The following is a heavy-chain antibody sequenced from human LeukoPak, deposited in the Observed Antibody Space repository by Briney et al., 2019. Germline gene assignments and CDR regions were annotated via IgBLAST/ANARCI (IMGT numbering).Heavy chain of an antibody. V-gene: IGHV4-4*07. CDR3: ATSATGDSTGYYYFHFHH. Sequence: SETLSLTCSVSGGSISSYYWSWIRQPAGKGLEWSGRIYTSGRTDYNPSLKSRVTTSVETSKNQFSLKLPSVTAADPAVYYCATSATGDSTGYYYFHFHHWGQGTLVTVSS. CDR2: IYTSGRT. J-gene: IGHJ1*01. D-gene: IGHD3-22*01. CDR1: GGSISSYY.